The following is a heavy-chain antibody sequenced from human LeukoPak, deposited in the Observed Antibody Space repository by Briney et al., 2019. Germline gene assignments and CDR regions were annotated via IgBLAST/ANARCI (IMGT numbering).Heavy chain of an antibody. CDR2: LYTSGST. CDR3: GRDGSGISGILT. D-gene: IGHD3-10*01. Sequence: PSETLSLTCTVSGGSISSYYWSWIRQPAGKGLEWIGRLYTSGSTSYNPSLESRVTMSVDTSKDQFSLKLRSVTAADTAVYYCGRDGSGISGILTWGQGTLVIVSS. J-gene: IGHJ4*02. CDR1: GGSISSYY. V-gene: IGHV4-4*07.